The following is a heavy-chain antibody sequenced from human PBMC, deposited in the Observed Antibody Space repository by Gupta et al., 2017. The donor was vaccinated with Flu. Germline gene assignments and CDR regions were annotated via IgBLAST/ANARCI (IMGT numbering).Heavy chain of an antibody. CDR3: ARGPWSYYFDY. D-gene: IGHD3-10*01. J-gene: IGHJ4*02. CDR1: GFSVSDSY. CDR2: FYAGAIT. V-gene: IGHV3-53*02. Sequence: EVQLVETGGGLLQPGGSLNLPREASGFSVSDSYMNWVRQAPGKGLEWVSAFYAGAITFYADSVKGRFTISRDSSRNTVSLQMNSLRAADTALDFCARGPWSYYFDYWSQGALVTVSS.